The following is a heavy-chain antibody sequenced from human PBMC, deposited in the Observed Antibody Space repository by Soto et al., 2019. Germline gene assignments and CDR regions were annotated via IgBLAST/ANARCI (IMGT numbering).Heavy chain of an antibody. CDR2: INPNSGGT. V-gene: IGHV1-2*04. CDR3: ARGDILTGYYPHGYYMDV. Sequence: ASVKVSCKASGYTFTGYYMHWVRQAPGQGLEWMGWINPNSGGTNYAQKFQGWVTMTRDTSISTAYMELSRLGSDDTAVYYCARGDILTGYYPHGYYMDVWGKGTTVTVSS. CDR1: GYTFTGYY. J-gene: IGHJ6*03. D-gene: IGHD3-9*01.